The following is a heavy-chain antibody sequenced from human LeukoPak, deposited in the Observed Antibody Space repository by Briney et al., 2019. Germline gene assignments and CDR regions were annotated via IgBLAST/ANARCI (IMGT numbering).Heavy chain of an antibody. J-gene: IGHJ6*03. CDR2: IIPIFGTA. CDR1: GGTFSSYA. V-gene: IGHV1-69*05. CDR3: AADSNYVFTYYYYYMDV. Sequence: SVKVSCKASGGTFSSYAISWVRQAPGQGLEWMGGIIPIFGTANYAQKFQERVTITRDMSTSTAYMELSSLRSEDTAVYYCAADSNYVFTYYYYYMDVWGKGTTVTVSS. D-gene: IGHD4-11*01.